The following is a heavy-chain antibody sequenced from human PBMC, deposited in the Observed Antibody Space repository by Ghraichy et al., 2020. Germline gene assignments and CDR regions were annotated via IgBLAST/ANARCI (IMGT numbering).Heavy chain of an antibody. V-gene: IGHV3-74*01. CDR2: IDSEGSST. Sequence: GGSLRLSCAASGFTFSSCLMHWVRQAPGKGLVWVSRIDSEGSSTTYADSVKGRFTISRDNPKNTLYLDMNSLRAEDTAVYYCAKTYYYDSSAYNNYFDYWGEGTLVPVCS. J-gene: IGHJ4*02. CDR3: AKTYYYDSSAYNNYFDY. D-gene: IGHD3-22*01. CDR1: GFTFSSCL.